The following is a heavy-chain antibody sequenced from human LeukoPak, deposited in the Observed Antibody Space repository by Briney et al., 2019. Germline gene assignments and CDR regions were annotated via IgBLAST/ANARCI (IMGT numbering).Heavy chain of an antibody. CDR1: GFTFSSYG. CDR2: ISGSGSSV. D-gene: IGHD3-3*01. CDR3: ARRSVGGSHFDY. J-gene: IGHJ4*02. Sequence: PGGSLRLSCAASGFTFSSYGMNWVRQAPGKGLEWVSHISGSGSSVYYAGSVKGRFTISRDNAKNSLYLRMNSLRAEDTAVYYCARRSVGGSHFDYWGQGTLVTVSS. V-gene: IGHV3-48*03.